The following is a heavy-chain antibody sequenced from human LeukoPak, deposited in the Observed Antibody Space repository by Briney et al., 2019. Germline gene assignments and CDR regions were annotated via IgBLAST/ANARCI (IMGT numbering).Heavy chain of an antibody. J-gene: IGHJ3*02. D-gene: IGHD6-6*01. V-gene: IGHV4-61*02. Sequence: SQTLSLTCTVSGGSISSGSYYWSWIRQPAGKGLEWIGRIYTSGSTNYNPSLKSRVTISVDTSKNQFSLKLSSVTAADTAVYYCARGGIAARLNEGAFDIWGQGTMVTVSS. CDR2: IYTSGST. CDR1: GGSISSGSYY. CDR3: ARGGIAARLNEGAFDI.